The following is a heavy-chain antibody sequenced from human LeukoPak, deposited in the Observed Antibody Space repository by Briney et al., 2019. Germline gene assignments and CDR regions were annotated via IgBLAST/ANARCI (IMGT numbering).Heavy chain of an antibody. CDR2: IKSKTDGGTT. CDR1: GFTFSNAW. CDR3: AKDSLTLLVGATLFDY. Sequence: GGSLRLSCAASGFTFSNAWMSWVRQAPGKGLEWVGRIKSKTDGGTTDYAAPVKGRFTISRDDSKNTLYLQMNSLRAEDTAVYYCAKDSLTLLVGATLFDYWGQGTLVTVSS. D-gene: IGHD1-26*01. V-gene: IGHV3-15*01. J-gene: IGHJ4*02.